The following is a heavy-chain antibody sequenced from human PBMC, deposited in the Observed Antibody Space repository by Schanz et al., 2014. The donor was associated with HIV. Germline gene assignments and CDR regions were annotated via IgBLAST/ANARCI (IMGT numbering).Heavy chain of an antibody. D-gene: IGHD6-19*01. Sequence: EVQLLESGGGLEQPGGSLRLSCAASGFNFNNYAMSWVRQAPGKGLEWVSGISGSGGRTYYADSVKGRFSMSRDNSKNTLYLQMNSLRVEDTAVYYCAKMARSVAANTNFDYWGQGTLVTVSS. J-gene: IGHJ4*02. CDR3: AKMARSVAANTNFDY. V-gene: IGHV3-23*01. CDR1: GFNFNNYA. CDR2: ISGSGGRT.